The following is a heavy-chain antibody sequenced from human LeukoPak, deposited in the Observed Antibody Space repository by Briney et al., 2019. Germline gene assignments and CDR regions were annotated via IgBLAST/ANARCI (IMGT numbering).Heavy chain of an antibody. CDR1: GFTFSSYW. Sequence: GGSLRLSCAASGFTFSSYWMSWFRQAPGKGLEWVANIKQDGSEKYYVDSVKGRFTISRDNAKNSLYLQMNSLRAEDTAVYYCAGSGWFWDCYYFDYWGQGTLVTVSS. CDR2: IKQDGSEK. J-gene: IGHJ4*02. CDR3: AGSGWFWDCYYFDY. V-gene: IGHV3-7*01. D-gene: IGHD3-10*01.